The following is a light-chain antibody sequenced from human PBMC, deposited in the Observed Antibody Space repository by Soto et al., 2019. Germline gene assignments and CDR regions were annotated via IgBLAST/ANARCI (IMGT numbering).Light chain of an antibody. CDR2: TDS. Sequence: QSVLTQPPSASGTPGQVVTIYCSGSSSNIGSNTVNWYQHLPGTAPKLLIYTDSLRPSGVPGRFTAFKSGTSASLAISGLQSEDEADYYCVAWDDSLNGPLFGGGTKLTVL. CDR3: VAWDDSLNGPL. J-gene: IGLJ2*01. CDR1: SSNIGSNT. V-gene: IGLV1-44*01.